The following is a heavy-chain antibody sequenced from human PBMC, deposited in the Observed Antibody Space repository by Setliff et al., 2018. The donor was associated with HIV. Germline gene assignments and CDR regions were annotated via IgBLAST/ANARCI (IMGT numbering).Heavy chain of an antibody. V-gene: IGHV4-30-4*08. D-gene: IGHD3-9*01. J-gene: IGHJ3*02. CDR3: ARAGITIFWNAFDM. CDR2: IYNSGST. CDR1: GGSISSGDYY. Sequence: PSETLSLTCTVSGGSISSGDYYWTWIRQPPGKGLEWIGYIYNSGSTYYEPSLRGRVTISIDRSKNQFSLKLSTVNSADKAVYYCARAGITIFWNAFDMWGQGTMVTVSS.